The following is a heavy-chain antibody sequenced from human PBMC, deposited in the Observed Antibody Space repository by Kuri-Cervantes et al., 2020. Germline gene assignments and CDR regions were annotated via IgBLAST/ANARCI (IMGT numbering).Heavy chain of an antibody. Sequence: SVKVSCKASGYTFTYRYLHWVRQAPGQALEWMGWITPFNGNTNYAQKLQGRVTMTTDTSTSTAYMELRSLRSDDTAVYYCARDYDFWRQEIHPLDYWGQGTLVTVSS. V-gene: IGHV1-45*02. D-gene: IGHD3-3*01. CDR2: ITPFNGNT. CDR1: GYTFTYRY. J-gene: IGHJ4*02. CDR3: ARDYDFWRQEIHPLDY.